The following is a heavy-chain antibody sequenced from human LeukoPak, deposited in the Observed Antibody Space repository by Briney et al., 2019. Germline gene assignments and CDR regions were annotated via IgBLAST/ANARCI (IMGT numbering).Heavy chain of an antibody. D-gene: IGHD6-19*01. Sequence: GSSVKVSCKASGGTFSSYAISWVRQAPGQGLEWMGGIIPIFGTANYAQKFQGRVTITADKSTSTAYMELSSLRSEDTAAYYCAREHSSGWYIVYWGQGTLVTVSS. CDR1: GGTFSSYA. CDR3: AREHSSGWYIVY. CDR2: IIPIFGTA. V-gene: IGHV1-69*06. J-gene: IGHJ4*02.